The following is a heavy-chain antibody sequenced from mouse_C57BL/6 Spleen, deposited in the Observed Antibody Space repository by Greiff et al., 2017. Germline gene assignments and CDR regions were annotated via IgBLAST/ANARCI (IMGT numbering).Heavy chain of an antibody. CDR2: IDPNSGGT. Sequence: VQLQQPGAELVKPGASVKLSCKASGYTFTSYWMHWVKQRPGRGLEWIGRIDPNSGGTKYNEKFKSKATLTVDKPSSTAYMQLSSLTSEDSAVYDCARNYYGSSYGPTFDYWGQGTTLTVSS. V-gene: IGHV1-72*01. CDR3: ARNYYGSSYGPTFDY. CDR1: GYTFTSYW. J-gene: IGHJ2*01. D-gene: IGHD1-1*01.